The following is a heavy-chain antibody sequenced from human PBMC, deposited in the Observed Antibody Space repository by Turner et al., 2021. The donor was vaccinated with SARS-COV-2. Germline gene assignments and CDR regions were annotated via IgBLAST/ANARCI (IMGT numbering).Heavy chain of an antibody. CDR3: ASTTVVTPY. CDR2: IKQDGSEK. J-gene: IGHJ4*02. Sequence: EVQLVESGGGLVQPGGSLRLSCAASGFTFSNYWMSWFRQSPGKGLEWVAGIKQDGSEKYYVGSVKGRFTISRDNAKKSLYLQMNSLRAEDTVMYYCASTTVVTPYWGQGTLVTVSS. CDR1: GFTFSNYW. V-gene: IGHV3-7*01. D-gene: IGHD4-17*01.